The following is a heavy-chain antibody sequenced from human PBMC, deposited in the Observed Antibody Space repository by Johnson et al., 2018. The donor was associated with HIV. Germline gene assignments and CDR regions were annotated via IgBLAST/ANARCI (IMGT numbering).Heavy chain of an antibody. D-gene: IGHD6-19*01. CDR3: ARDRARWSSGWYNDAFDI. J-gene: IGHJ3*02. Sequence: VQLVESGGGVVQPGRSLRLSCAASGFTFSSYAMHWVRQAPGKGLEWVSGMSWNSGTLGYADSVKARFTISSDNAKKPLYLQINSLRVEDTALYYCARDRARWSSGWYNDAFDIWGQGTMVTVSS. V-gene: IGHV3-9*01. CDR2: MSWNSGTL. CDR1: GFTFSSYA.